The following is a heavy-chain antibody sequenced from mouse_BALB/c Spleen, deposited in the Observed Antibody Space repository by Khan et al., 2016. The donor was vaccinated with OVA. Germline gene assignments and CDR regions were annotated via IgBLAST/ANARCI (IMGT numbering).Heavy chain of an antibody. V-gene: IGHV1-7*01. Sequence: QMQLEQSGAELAKPGASVKMSCKASGYTFTSYWMHWVKQRPGQGLEWIGYINPSTGYTEYNQRFKDKATLTADKSSSTAYMQLSSLTSEDSAVYYCVNHGSSSAWFTYWGQGTLVTVSA. CDR1: GYTFTSYW. D-gene: IGHD1-1*01. CDR2: INPSTGYT. CDR3: VNHGSSSAWFTY. J-gene: IGHJ3*01.